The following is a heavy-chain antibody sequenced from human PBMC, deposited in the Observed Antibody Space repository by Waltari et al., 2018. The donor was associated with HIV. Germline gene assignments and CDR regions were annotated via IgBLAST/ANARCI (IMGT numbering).Heavy chain of an antibody. Sequence: EVQLVESGGGLVQPGGSMRLSCAASGFTFSSYWMHWVRQAPGKGLVLVSRINSDGSSTSYADSVKGRFTISRDNAKNTLYLQMNSLRAEDTAVYYCARVCSGGSCYLSWGQGTLVTVSS. CDR1: GFTFSSYW. CDR2: INSDGSST. V-gene: IGHV3-74*01. D-gene: IGHD2-15*01. CDR3: ARVCSGGSCYLS. J-gene: IGHJ4*02.